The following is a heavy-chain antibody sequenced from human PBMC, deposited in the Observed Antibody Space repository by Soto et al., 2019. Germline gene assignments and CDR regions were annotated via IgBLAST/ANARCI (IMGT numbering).Heavy chain of an antibody. CDR2: IWYDGSNK. D-gene: IGHD5-18*01. CDR3: ARDFQGYGYGYGAFDI. J-gene: IGHJ3*02. V-gene: IGHV3-33*01. CDR1: GFTFSSYG. Sequence: GSLRLSCAASGFTFSSYGMHWVRQAPGKGLEWVAVIWYDGSNKYYADSVKGRFTISRDNSKNTLYLQMNSLRAEDTAVYYCARDFQGYGYGYGAFDIWGQGTMVTVSS.